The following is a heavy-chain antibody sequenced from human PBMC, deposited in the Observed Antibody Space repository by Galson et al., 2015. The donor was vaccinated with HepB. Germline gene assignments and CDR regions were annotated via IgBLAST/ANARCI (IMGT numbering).Heavy chain of an antibody. D-gene: IGHD6-13*01. Sequence: SLRLSCAASGFTFSSYAMSWVRQAPGKGLEWVSAISGSGGSTYYADSVKGRFTISRDNSKNTLYLQMNSLRAEDTAVYYCAKDLYSSSWYGAFDYWGQGTLVTVSS. J-gene: IGHJ4*02. CDR1: GFTFSSYA. V-gene: IGHV3-23*01. CDR3: AKDLYSSSWYGAFDY. CDR2: ISGSGGST.